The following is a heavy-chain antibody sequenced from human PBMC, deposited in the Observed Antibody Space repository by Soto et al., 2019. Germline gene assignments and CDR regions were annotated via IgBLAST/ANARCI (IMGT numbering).Heavy chain of an antibody. CDR1: GGFISSSGYY. Sequence: QLQLQESGPGLVKPSETLSLTCTVSGGFISSSGYYWGWIRQPPGNGLEWIGSIYYSESTYYNPSRQSRVPISVDTSKNQFSLKLSFVTAADTAVYYCARRGSGYYYGSGSYYKAPFDYWGQGTLVTVSS. D-gene: IGHD3-10*01. CDR2: IYYSEST. J-gene: IGHJ4*02. CDR3: ARRGSGYYYGSGSYYKAPFDY. V-gene: IGHV4-39*01.